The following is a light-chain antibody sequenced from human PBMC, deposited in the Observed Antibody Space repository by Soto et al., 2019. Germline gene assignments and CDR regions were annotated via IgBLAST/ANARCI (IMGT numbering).Light chain of an antibody. CDR3: SSYTSSNTWV. V-gene: IGLV2-14*01. CDR2: EVN. Sequence: QSALTQPASVSGSPGQSIAISCTGSSSDVGGYKYVSWYQQHPGKAPKLMLYEVNSRPSGVSNRFSGSKSGNTASLTISGLLAEDEADYYCSSYTSSNTWVFGGGPKLTVL. J-gene: IGLJ3*02. CDR1: SSDVGGYKY.